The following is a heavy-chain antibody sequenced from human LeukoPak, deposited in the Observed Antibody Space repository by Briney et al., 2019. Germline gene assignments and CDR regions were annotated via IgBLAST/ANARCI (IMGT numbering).Heavy chain of an antibody. Sequence: SETLSLTCAVSGGSFRGSFWSWIRQSPGKWLEWIGEIHHTGNTNYNPSFKSRVSMSVDASKNQFSLNLRSVTAADTGVYYCARTGGDYWGQGTLVAVSS. V-gene: IGHV4-34*01. CDR1: GGSFRGSF. D-gene: IGHD3-16*01. CDR3: ARTGGDY. CDR2: IHHTGNT. J-gene: IGHJ4*02.